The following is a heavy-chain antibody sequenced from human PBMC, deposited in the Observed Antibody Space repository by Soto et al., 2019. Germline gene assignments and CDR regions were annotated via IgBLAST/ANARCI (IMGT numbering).Heavy chain of an antibody. Sequence: QVQLQESGPGLVKPSETLSLTCTVSGGSISSYYWTWIRQPPGKGLEWIGFMYNSGSTHYNPSFKSRVTISLDTSKNQFSLNLRSVTAADTAVYYCASMGYHYGSGSYPLDYWGQGTLVTVS. CDR1: GGSISSYY. J-gene: IGHJ4*02. CDR2: MYNSGST. D-gene: IGHD3-10*01. V-gene: IGHV4-59*08. CDR3: ASMGYHYGSGSYPLDY.